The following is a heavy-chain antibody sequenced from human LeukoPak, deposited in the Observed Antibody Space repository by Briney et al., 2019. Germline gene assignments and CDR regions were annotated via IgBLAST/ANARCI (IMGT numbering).Heavy chain of an antibody. V-gene: IGHV3-74*01. CDR3: DY. D-gene: IGHD3-16*01. J-gene: IGHJ4*02. Sequence: GGSLRLSCAASGFTFSSYWMHWVRQVPGKGLVWVSRINEDGSIISYADSVKGRFTISRDNARNTLYLQMRDLILMWTPGDDFDYWGQGTLVTVSS. CDR1: GFTFSSYW. CDR2: INEDGSII.